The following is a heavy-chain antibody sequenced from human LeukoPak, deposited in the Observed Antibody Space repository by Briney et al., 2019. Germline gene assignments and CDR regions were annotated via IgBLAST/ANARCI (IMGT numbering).Heavy chain of an antibody. Sequence: GGSLRLSCAASGFTFDDYTMHWVRQAPGKGLEWVSLISWDGGSTYYADSVKGRFTISRDNSKNFLYLQMNSLRTEDTALYYCAKGWYSSSTDPGGDYWGQGTLVTVSS. CDR1: GFTFDDYT. CDR2: ISWDGGST. D-gene: IGHD6-13*01. V-gene: IGHV3-43*01. J-gene: IGHJ4*02. CDR3: AKGWYSSSTDPGGDY.